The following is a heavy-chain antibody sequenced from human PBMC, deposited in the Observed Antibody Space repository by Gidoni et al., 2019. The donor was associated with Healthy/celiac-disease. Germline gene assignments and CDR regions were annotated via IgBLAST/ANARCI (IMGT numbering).Heavy chain of an antibody. Sequence: QLQLQESGPGLVKPSETLSLTCTVSGGPLNSSSYYWGWIRQPPGKGLDWIGSIHYRGRTYYNPSLTSRVTISVDTSKTPFSLKLSSVTAADTAVYYCARRGEWELPTYYYFAYWGQGTLFTVSS. CDR1: GGPLNSSSYY. CDR2: IHYRGRT. D-gene: IGHD1-26*01. V-gene: IGHV4-39*01. J-gene: IGHJ4*02. CDR3: ARRGEWELPTYYYFAY.